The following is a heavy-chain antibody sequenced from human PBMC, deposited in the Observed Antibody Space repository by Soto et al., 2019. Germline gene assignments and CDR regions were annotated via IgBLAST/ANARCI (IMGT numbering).Heavy chain of an antibody. D-gene: IGHD1-26*01. CDR2: IWYDGSNK. CDR1: GFTFSSYG. V-gene: IGHV3-33*01. Sequence: QVQLVESGGGVVQPGRSLRLSCAASGFTFSSYGMHWVRQAPGKGLEWVAVIWYDGSNKYYADSVKGRFTISRDNSKNTLYLQMNSLRADDTAVYYCARLRLGTYYFDYWGQGTLVTVSS. J-gene: IGHJ4*02. CDR3: ARLRLGTYYFDY.